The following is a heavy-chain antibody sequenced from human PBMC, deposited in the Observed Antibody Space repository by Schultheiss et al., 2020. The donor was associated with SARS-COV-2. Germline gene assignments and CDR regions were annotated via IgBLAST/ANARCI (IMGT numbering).Heavy chain of an antibody. D-gene: IGHD6-19*01. CDR2: MWYDGSNE. CDR1: GFTFSNYA. CDR3: ARDVDSSAWNGMDV. Sequence: GGSLRLSCAASGFTFSNYAIHWVRQAPGKGLEWVALMWYDGSNEYHADSVKGRFTISRDNSKDTLYLQMNSLRADDTAVYYCARDVDSSAWNGMDVWGQGTTVTVSS. J-gene: IGHJ6*02. V-gene: IGHV3-33*01.